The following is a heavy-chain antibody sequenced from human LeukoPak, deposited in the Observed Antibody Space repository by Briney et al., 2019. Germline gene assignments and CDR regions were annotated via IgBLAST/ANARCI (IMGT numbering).Heavy chain of an antibody. D-gene: IGHD3-3*01. CDR2: IYHSGST. CDR3: ASGGYYDFWSGFDY. CDR1: GGSISSGGYS. J-gene: IGHJ4*02. Sequence: SETLSLTCAVSGGSISSGGYSWSWIRRPPGKGLEWIGYIYHSGSTYYNPSLKSRVTISVDRSKNQFSLKLSSVTAADTAVYYCASGGYYDFWSGFDYWGQGTLVTVSS. V-gene: IGHV4-30-2*01.